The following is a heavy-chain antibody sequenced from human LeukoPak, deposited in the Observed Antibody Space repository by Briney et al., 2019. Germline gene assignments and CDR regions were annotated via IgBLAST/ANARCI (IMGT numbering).Heavy chain of an antibody. CDR2: IYYSGST. D-gene: IGHD5-24*01. CDR3: ARGVATIHDY. J-gene: IGHJ4*02. Sequence: PSETLSLTCTVSGGSISSYYWSWIRQPPGKGLEWIGYIYYSGSTNYNPSLKSRVTISVDTSKNQFSLELSSVTAADTAVYYCARGVATIHDYWGQGTLVTVSS. CDR1: GGSISSYY. V-gene: IGHV4-59*01.